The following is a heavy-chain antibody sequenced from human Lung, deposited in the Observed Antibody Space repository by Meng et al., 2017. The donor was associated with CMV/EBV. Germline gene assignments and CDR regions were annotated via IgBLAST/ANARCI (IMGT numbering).Heavy chain of an antibody. Sequence: SNLWTWVRQVPCTWLGLVGQVSQYESTNYNPSLKGRVTISVAKFKNQFSLKLGSVTAADTAVYYCARIERRQILKYCGSDCSTTDYWGQGTLVTVSS. CDR3: ARIERRQILKYCGSDCSTTDY. V-gene: IGHV4-4*02. J-gene: IGHJ4*02. D-gene: IGHD2-21*02. CDR1: SNL. CDR2: VSQYEST.